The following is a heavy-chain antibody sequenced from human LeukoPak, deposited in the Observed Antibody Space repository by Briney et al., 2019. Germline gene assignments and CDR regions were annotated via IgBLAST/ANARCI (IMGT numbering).Heavy chain of an antibody. J-gene: IGHJ4*02. CDR2: ISSSSSYI. D-gene: IGHD6-13*01. V-gene: IGHV3-21*01. CDR3: ARDLAAEYYFDY. CDR1: GFTFSSYS. Sequence: GGSLRLSCAASGFTFSSYSMNWVRQAPGKGLEWVSSISSSSSYIYYADSVKGRFTISRDNAKNSLHLQMNSLRAEDTAVYYCARDLAAEYYFDYWGQGTLVTVSS.